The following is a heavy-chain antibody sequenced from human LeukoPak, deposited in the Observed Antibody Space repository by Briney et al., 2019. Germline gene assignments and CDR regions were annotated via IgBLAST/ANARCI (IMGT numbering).Heavy chain of an antibody. Sequence: PSETLSLTCAVYGGSFSGYYWSWIRQPPGKGLEWIGEINHSGSTNYNPYLKSRVTISVDTSKNQFSLKLSSVTAADTAVYYCARGPYDSSGYNDYWGQGTLVTVSS. D-gene: IGHD3-22*01. CDR3: ARGPYDSSGYNDY. J-gene: IGHJ4*02. V-gene: IGHV4-34*01. CDR1: GGSFSGYY. CDR2: INHSGST.